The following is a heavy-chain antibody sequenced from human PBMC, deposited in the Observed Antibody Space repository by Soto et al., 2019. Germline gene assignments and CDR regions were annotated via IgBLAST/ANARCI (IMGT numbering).Heavy chain of an antibody. J-gene: IGHJ4*02. V-gene: IGHV4-61*08. CDR3: ARDKITGLFDY. D-gene: IGHD2-8*02. CDR1: RGSISSGGYS. Sequence: SETLSLTCAVSRGSISSGGYSWSWIRQPPGKGLEWIGYIYYSGSTNYNPSLKSRVTISVDTSKNQFSLKLSSVTAADTAVYYCARDKITGLFDYWGQGTLVTVSS. CDR2: IYYSGST.